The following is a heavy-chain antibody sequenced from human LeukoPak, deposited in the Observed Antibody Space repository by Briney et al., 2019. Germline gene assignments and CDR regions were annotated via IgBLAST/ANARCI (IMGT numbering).Heavy chain of an antibody. V-gene: IGHV5-51*01. D-gene: IGHD6-19*01. Sequence: GESLKISCKGSGYRFTTYWITWVRQMPGKGLEWMGIIYPGDSDTRYSPSFQGQVAISADRSINTAYLQWSSLKASDTAMYYCARRSSIAEYFQVWGQGTLVTVSS. CDR1: GYRFTTYW. CDR3: ARRSSIAEYFQV. CDR2: IYPGDSDT. J-gene: IGHJ1*01.